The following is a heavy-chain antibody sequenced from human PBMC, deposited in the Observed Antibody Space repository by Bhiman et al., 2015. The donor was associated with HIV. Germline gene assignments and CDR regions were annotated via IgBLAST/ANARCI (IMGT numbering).Heavy chain of an antibody. V-gene: IGHV3-30*18. CDR1: GFTFSSYG. CDR2: MSYDGSNK. Sequence: QVQLVESGGGVVQPGRSLRLSCSASGFTFSSYGMHWVRQAPGKALEWVAVMSYDGSNKYYADSVKGRFTISRDNSKNTLYLQMNSLRADDTAVYYCAKDLMGRGNYYYYYYMDVWGKGTTVTVSS. CDR3: AKDLMGRGNYYYYYYMDV. D-gene: IGHD3-10*01. J-gene: IGHJ6*03.